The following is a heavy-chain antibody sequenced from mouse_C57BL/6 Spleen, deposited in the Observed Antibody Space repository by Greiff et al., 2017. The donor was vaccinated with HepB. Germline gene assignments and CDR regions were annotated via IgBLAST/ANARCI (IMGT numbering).Heavy chain of an antibody. V-gene: IGHV1-82*01. CDR1: GYAFSSSW. CDR3: ARLTGNYYAMDY. Sequence: VKLMESGPELVKPGASVKISCKASGYAFSSSWMNWVKQRPGKGLEWIGRIYPGDGDTNYNGKFKGKATLTADKSSSTAYMQLSSLTSEDSAVYFCARLTGNYYAMDYWGQGTSVTVSS. J-gene: IGHJ4*01. CDR2: IYPGDGDT. D-gene: IGHD4-1*01.